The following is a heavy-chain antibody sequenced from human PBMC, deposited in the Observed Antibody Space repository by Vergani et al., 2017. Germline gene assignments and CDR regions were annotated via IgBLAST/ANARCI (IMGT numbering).Heavy chain of an antibody. D-gene: IGHD3-16*01. CDR2: ISYDGSNK. CDR1: GFTFSSYG. V-gene: IGHV3-30*03. J-gene: IGHJ4*02. CDR3: AGAPELAGFGGR. Sequence: QVQLVESGGGVVQPGRSLRLSCAASGFTFSSYGMHWVRQAPGKGLEWVAVISYDGSNKYYADSVKGRFTISRDNSKNTLYLQMNSLRAEDTAVYYCAGAPELAGFGGRGGQGTLVTVSS.